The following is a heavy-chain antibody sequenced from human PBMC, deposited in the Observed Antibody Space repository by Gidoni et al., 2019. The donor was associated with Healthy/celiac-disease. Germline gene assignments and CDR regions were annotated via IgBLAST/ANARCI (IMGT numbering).Heavy chain of an antibody. Sequence: EVQLLESGGGLVQPGGSLRLSCAASGFTFSSYAMSWVRQAPGKGLEWVSAISGSGGSTYYADSVKGRFTISRDNSKNTLYLQMNSLRAEDTAVYYCAKLMSASSGWTTWGIYYFDYWGQGTLVTVSS. D-gene: IGHD6-19*01. CDR3: AKLMSASSGWTTWGIYYFDY. CDR2: ISGSGGST. CDR1: GFTFSSYA. V-gene: IGHV3-23*01. J-gene: IGHJ4*02.